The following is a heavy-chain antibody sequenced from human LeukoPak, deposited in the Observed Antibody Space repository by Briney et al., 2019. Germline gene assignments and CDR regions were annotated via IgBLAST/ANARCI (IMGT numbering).Heavy chain of an antibody. V-gene: IGHV3-30*18. D-gene: IGHD6-19*01. J-gene: IGHJ6*03. CDR1: GFTFSSYG. CDR3: AKVGSSGWYRYYYYYMDV. Sequence: GGSLRLSCAASGFTFSSYGMHWVRQAPGKGLEWVAVISYDGSNKYYADSVKGRFTISRDNSKNTLYLQMNSLRAEDTAVYYCAKVGSSGWYRYYYYYMDVWGKGTTVTVSS. CDR2: ISYDGSNK.